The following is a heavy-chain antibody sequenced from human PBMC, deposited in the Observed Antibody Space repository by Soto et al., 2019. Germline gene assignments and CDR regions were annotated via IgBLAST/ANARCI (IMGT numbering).Heavy chain of an antibody. V-gene: IGHV4-61*01. Sequence: SETLSLTCTVSGASVSSGCCYWAWIRQPPGKGLEWIGYIYYSGSTNYNPSLKSRVTISVDMSRNQFSLRLSSVTAADTAVYYCIRQYSADCSGGVCYPAFDIWGQGTMVTVSS. CDR3: IRQYSADCSGGVCYPAFDI. CDR1: GASVSSGCCY. CDR2: IYYSGST. J-gene: IGHJ3*02. D-gene: IGHD2-8*02.